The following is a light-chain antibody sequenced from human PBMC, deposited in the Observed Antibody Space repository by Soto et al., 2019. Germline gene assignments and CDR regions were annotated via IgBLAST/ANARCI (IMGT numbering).Light chain of an antibody. V-gene: IGLV1-47*01. CDR3: AAWDDSLSGWV. CDR2: RNN. CDR1: SSNIGSNF. J-gene: IGLJ3*02. Sequence: QSVLTQPPSASGTPGQRVTISCSGSSSNIGSNFVYWYQQFPGTAPKLLLYRNNQRPSGVPDRFSGSKSGTSASLAISGLPSADEADYYCAAWDDSLSGWVFGGGTKLTVL.